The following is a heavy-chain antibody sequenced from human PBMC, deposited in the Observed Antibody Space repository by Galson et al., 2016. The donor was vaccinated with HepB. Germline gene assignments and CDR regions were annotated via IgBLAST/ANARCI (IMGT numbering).Heavy chain of an antibody. CDR1: GFIFRRPG. Sequence: SLRLSCAASGFIFRRPGMHWVRQAPGKGLEWVAGTSFDETNKHYADSVKGRFTISRDNSKNTLYLQMNSLTSEDTAVYYCAKDRELQYFDWSMPWYWGQGTLVTVSS. CDR2: TSFDETNK. V-gene: IGHV3-30*18. D-gene: IGHD3-9*01. J-gene: IGHJ4*02. CDR3: AKDRELQYFDWSMPWY.